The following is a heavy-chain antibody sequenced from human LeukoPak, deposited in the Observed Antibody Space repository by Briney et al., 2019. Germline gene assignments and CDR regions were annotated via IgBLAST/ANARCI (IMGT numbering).Heavy chain of an antibody. CDR2: INGGGSPI. D-gene: IGHD2-21*02. Sequence: GGSLRLSCAASGFTFSRDSMNWVRQAPGKGLEWVSYINGGGSPIYYADSVRGRFTISRDNAKNSLFLQMNSLRAEDTAVYYCATDGVTSSVVYWGQGTLVTVSS. V-gene: IGHV3-48*01. J-gene: IGHJ4*02. CDR3: ATDGVTSSVVY. CDR1: GFTFSRDS.